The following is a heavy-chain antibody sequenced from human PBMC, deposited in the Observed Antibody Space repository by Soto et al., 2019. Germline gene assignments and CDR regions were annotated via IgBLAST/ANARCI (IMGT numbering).Heavy chain of an antibody. J-gene: IGHJ4*02. CDR1: GGTFSSYA. V-gene: IGHV1-69*13. Sequence: ASVKVSCKASGGTFSSYAISWVRQAPGQGLEWMGGIIPIFGTANYAQKFQGRVTITADESTSTAYMELSSLRSEDTAVYYCARGYIVGATIYYFDYWGQGTLVTVSS. CDR3: ARGYIVGATIYYFDY. CDR2: IIPIFGTA. D-gene: IGHD1-26*01.